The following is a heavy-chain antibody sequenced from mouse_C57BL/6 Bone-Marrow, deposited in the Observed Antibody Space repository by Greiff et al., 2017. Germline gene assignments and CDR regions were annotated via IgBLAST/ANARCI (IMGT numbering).Heavy chain of an antibody. Sequence: VQLQQSGAELVRPGSSVKMSCKTSGYTFTSYGINWVKQRPGQGLEWIGYIDIGNGYTEYNEKFKGKATLTSDPSSSPAYMQLSSLASEDSAIYFCASPPLLRWGQGTLVTVSA. CDR1: GYTFTSYG. CDR2: IDIGNGYT. D-gene: IGHD1-2*01. J-gene: IGHJ3*02. V-gene: IGHV1-58*01. CDR3: ASPPLLR.